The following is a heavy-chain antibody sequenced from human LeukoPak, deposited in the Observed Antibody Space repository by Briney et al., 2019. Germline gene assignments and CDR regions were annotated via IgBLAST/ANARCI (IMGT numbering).Heavy chain of an antibody. CDR3: ARGGCSGSSCFFGNDY. CDR2: IKSDGGST. D-gene: IGHD2-15*01. V-gene: IGHV3-74*01. CDR1: GFTFSSYW. J-gene: IGHJ4*02. Sequence: QPGGSLRLSCAASGFTFSSYWMHWVRQAPGKGLVWVSHIKSDGGSTNYADSVKGRFTISRDNGKNTLYLQMNSLRAVDTAVYYCARGGCSGSSCFFGNDYWGQGTLVTVSS.